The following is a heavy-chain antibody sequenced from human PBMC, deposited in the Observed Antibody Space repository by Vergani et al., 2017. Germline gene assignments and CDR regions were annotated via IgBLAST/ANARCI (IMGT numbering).Heavy chain of an antibody. Sequence: QITLKESGPTLVKPTQTLTLTCTFSGFSLSTSGVGVGWIRQPPGKALEWLALIYWDDDKRYSPSLKSRLTITKDTSKNQVVLTMTNMDPVDTATYYCAHRRVSGQRDQYGSGRNWFDHWGQGTLVTVSS. CDR2: IYWDDDK. CDR1: GFSLSTSGVG. CDR3: AHRRVSGQRDQYGSGRNWFDH. J-gene: IGHJ5*02. V-gene: IGHV2-5*02. D-gene: IGHD3-10*01.